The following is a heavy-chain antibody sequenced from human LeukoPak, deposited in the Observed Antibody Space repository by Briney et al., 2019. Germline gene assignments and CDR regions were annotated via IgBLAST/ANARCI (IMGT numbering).Heavy chain of an antibody. CDR1: GFTFSSYW. CDR3: ARGLLGIDF. CDR2: IDTDGSNT. V-gene: IGHV3-74*01. J-gene: IGHJ4*02. D-gene: IGHD2-8*02. Sequence: GGSLRLSCATSGFTFSSYWMHWVRQAPGKGLMWVSRIDTDGSNTNYADSVEGRFTISRDNAKNTLYLQMNSLRAEDTAVYYCARGLLGIDFWGQGTLVTVSS.